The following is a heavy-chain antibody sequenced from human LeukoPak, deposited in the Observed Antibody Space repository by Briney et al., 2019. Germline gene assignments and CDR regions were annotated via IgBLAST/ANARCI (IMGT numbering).Heavy chain of an antibody. D-gene: IGHD1-14*01. V-gene: IGHV1-46*01. CDR3: ASRLTGRNPFDY. CDR1: GYTFTSYY. CDR2: INPSGGST. Sequence: ASVKVSCKASGYTFTSYYMHWVRQAPGQGLEWMGIINPSGGSTSYAQKFQGRVTMTRDMSTSTVYMELSSLRSEDTAVYYCASRLTGRNPFDYWGQGTLVTVSS. J-gene: IGHJ4*02.